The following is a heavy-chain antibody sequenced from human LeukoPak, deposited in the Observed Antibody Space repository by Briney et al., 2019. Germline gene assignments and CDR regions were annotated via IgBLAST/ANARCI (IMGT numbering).Heavy chain of an antibody. CDR2: IWYDGSNK. CDR3: ARGPLTGEHYHYYMDV. V-gene: IGHV3-33*01. J-gene: IGHJ6*03. Sequence: PGGSLRLSCAASGFTFSSYGMHWVRQAPGKGLEWVAVIWYDGSNKYYADSVKGRFTISRDNSKNTLYLQMNSLTSDDTAVYYCARGPLTGEHYHYYMDVWGKGTTVTVSS. D-gene: IGHD7-27*01. CDR1: GFTFSSYG.